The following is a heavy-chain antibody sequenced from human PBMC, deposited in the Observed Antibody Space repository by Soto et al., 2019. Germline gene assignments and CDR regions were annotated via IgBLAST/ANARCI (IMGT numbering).Heavy chain of an antibody. V-gene: IGHV4-59*01. CDR1: SGSISNYY. Sequence: SETLSLTCSVSSGSISNYYWSWIRQPPGKDLEWIGYIYYSGITNYNPSLKSRVTISVDTSKNQISLKLNSVTAADTAVYYCARDAQYFDGSDYYGYFDSWGHGIPVTVSS. J-gene: IGHJ4*01. D-gene: IGHD2-21*01. CDR3: ARDAQYFDGSDYYGYFDS. CDR2: IYYSGIT.